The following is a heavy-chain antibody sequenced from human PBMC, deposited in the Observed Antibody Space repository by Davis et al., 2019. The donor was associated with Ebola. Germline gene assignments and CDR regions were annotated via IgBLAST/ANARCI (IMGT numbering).Heavy chain of an antibody. J-gene: IGHJ4*02. V-gene: IGHV3-7*01. CDR2: INKDGSAK. D-gene: IGHD6-19*01. CDR1: GFTFSTHW. CDR3: AREGYNSGSYYFDY. Sequence: GESLKTSCAASGFTFSTHWMNWVRRAPGKGLEWVANINKDGSAKDYVGSVKGRFTISRDNALNSLYLQMNSLRAEDTAVYYCAREGYNSGSYYFDYWGQGTLVTVSS.